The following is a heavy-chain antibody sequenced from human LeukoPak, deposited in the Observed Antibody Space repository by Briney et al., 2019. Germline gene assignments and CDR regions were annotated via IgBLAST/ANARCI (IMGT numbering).Heavy chain of an antibody. CDR1: GGTFSNYA. D-gene: IGHD5-24*01. Sequence: SVKVSCKASGGTFSNYAISWVRQAPGQGLEWMGGIIPMFGTPSYAQKFQGRVTITADKSTSTAYMEVSSLRSEDTAVYFCASLTRDGYNPPGYWGQGTLVTVSS. CDR3: ASLTRDGYNPPGY. CDR2: IIPMFGTP. J-gene: IGHJ4*02. V-gene: IGHV1-69*06.